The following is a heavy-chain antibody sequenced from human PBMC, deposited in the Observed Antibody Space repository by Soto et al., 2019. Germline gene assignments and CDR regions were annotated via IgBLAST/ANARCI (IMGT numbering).Heavy chain of an antibody. CDR3: ATYASGGYYYFDY. J-gene: IGHJ4*02. D-gene: IGHD3-10*01. CDR2: IYYSGST. Sequence: SETLSLTCTVCGGSISSAGYYWGWIRQPPGKGLEWIGSIYYSGSTYYHPSLKSRVSISVDLSKNQFSLTLNSVTAADTAVYFCATYASGGYYYFDYWGQGSLVTVSS. CDR1: GGSISSAGYY. V-gene: IGHV4-39*01.